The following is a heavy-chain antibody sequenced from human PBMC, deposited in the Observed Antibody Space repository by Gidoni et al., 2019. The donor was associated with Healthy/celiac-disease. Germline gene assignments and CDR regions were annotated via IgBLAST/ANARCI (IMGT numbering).Heavy chain of an antibody. CDR2: NYYSGST. Sequence: QVQLQESGPGLVKPSETLSLTCTVSGGSLSSYYWSWIREPPGKGLEWIWYNYYSGSTNYNPSLKSRVTITVDTSKNQFSLKLSSVTAADTAVYYWARQSPFEFDYWGHGTLVTVSS. V-gene: IGHV4-59*08. CDR3: ARQSPFEFDY. J-gene: IGHJ4*01. CDR1: GGSLSSYY.